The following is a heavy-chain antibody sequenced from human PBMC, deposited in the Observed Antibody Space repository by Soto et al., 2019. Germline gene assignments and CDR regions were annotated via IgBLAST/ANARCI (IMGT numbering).Heavy chain of an antibody. Sequence: SETLSLTCTVSGGSISSSSYYWGWIRQPPGKGLEWIGSIYYSGSTYYNPSLKSRVTISVDTSKNQFSLKLSSVTAADTAVYYCARLLSGITIFGVVTVPWGQGTLVTVSS. J-gene: IGHJ4*02. V-gene: IGHV4-39*01. D-gene: IGHD3-3*01. CDR2: IYYSGST. CDR1: GGSISSSSYY. CDR3: ARLLSGITIFGVVTVP.